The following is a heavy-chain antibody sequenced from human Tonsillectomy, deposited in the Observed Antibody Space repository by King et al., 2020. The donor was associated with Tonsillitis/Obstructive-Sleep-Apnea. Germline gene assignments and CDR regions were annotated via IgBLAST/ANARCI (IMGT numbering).Heavy chain of an antibody. CDR1: GFTFSSYS. CDR2: ISSSSTYI. D-gene: IGHD2-15*01. CDR3: ARGSYSGCRRLISYYYMDV. J-gene: IGHJ6*03. V-gene: IGHV3-21*01. Sequence: QLVQSGGGLVKPGGSLRLSCAASGFTFSSYSVNWVRQAPGKGLEWVSSISSSSTYIFYADSVKGRFTISRDNDKNSLYLQMNSLRAEDTAVYYCARGSYSGCRRLISYYYMDVWGKGTTVTVS.